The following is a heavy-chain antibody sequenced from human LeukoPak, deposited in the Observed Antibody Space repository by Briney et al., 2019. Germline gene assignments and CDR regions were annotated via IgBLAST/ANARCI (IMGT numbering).Heavy chain of an antibody. V-gene: IGHV4-39*01. CDR3: ARPGRHYDSSGYWVH. CDR1: GGSISSSNCY. Sequence: SETLSLTCTVSGGSISSSNCYWGWIRQPPGKGLEWIGSIFSGGSTYYNPSLKSRLTISMDTSKNQFSLKLSSVTAADTAVYYCARPGRHYDSSGYWVHWGQGTLVTVSS. D-gene: IGHD3-22*01. J-gene: IGHJ4*02. CDR2: IFSGGST.